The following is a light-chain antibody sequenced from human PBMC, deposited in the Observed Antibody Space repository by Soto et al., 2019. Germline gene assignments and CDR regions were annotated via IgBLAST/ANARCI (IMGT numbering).Light chain of an antibody. Sequence: TQSKGTLSLSPGERAALSCRASQSVSNNYLAWYQQKPGQAPRLLIYGASTRATGIPARFSGSGSGTDFTLTISRLEPEDFTVYYCQQYGTLPTTFGPGTKVDI. J-gene: IGKJ3*01. CDR1: QSVSNNY. CDR3: QQYGTLPTT. CDR2: GAS. V-gene: IGKV3-20*01.